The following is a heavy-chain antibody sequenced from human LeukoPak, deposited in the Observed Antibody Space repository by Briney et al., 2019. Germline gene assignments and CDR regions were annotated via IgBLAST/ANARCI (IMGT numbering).Heavy chain of an antibody. D-gene: IGHD3-10*01. Sequence: GGSLRLSCAASGFTFSGYVMTWVRQAPGKGLECVSSITFSSSHIYYADSVKGRFTISRDNTRDSLYLQMNSLRAEDTAIYYCARGPQFSGPGWFDPWGQGTLVTVSS. CDR2: ITFSSSHI. CDR1: GFTFSGYV. V-gene: IGHV3-21*01. CDR3: ARGPQFSGPGWFDP. J-gene: IGHJ5*02.